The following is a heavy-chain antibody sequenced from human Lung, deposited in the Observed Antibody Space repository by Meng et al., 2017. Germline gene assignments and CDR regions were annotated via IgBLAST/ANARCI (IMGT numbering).Heavy chain of an antibody. CDR3: ARGPTTMAHDFDY. V-gene: IGHV4-34*01. Sequence: GQLQTGGAGLLKPPETLSLTCVVSGGSFSDYYWSWIRQPPGKGLEWIGEINHSGSTNYNPSLERRATISVDTSQNNLSLKLSSVTAADSAVYYCARGPTTMAHDFDYWGQGTLVTVSS. D-gene: IGHD4-11*01. CDR2: INHSGST. CDR1: GGSFSDYY. J-gene: IGHJ4*02.